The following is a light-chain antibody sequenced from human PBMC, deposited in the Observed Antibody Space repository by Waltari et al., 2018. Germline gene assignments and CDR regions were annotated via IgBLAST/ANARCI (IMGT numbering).Light chain of an antibody. V-gene: IGLV1-44*01. J-gene: IGLJ2*01. CDR2: ANY. CDR3: ATWDDSLSGRV. Sequence: QSVLTQPPSTSGPPGQRVTISSGSTSNIGTNTVTWYQLLPGTAPKTVIFANYHRPSGVPDRFSASKSGTSASLVISGLQSEDGADYFCATWDDSLSGRVFGGGTKVTVL. CDR1: TSNIGTNT.